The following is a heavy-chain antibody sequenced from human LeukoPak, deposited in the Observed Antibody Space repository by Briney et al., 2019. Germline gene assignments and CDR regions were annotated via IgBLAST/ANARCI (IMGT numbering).Heavy chain of an antibody. CDR2: ISYGGVNK. Sequence: PGGSLRLSCAASGFTFSSYAMHWVRQAPGKGLEWVAVISYGGVNKYYADSVKGRFTISRDNSKNTLYLQMNSLRTEDTAVYYCARDLSSDYPYYFDYWGQGTLVTVSS. D-gene: IGHD3-22*01. CDR3: ARDLSSDYPYYFDY. V-gene: IGHV3-30-3*01. CDR1: GFTFSSYA. J-gene: IGHJ4*02.